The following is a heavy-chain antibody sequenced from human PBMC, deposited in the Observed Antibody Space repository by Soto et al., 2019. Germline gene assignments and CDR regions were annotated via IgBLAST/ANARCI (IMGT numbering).Heavy chain of an antibody. D-gene: IGHD4-17*01. Sequence: QVQLVESGGREVQPGRSLTISCAASGFTFSTDGMHWVRQTPGKGLEWVAVISYDGTNKFYSDSVKGRFTISRDNFKNTLTLQMNSLRADDTAVYSCAKDLQSYGDYDYYCYAMDVWGLGTRVTVSS. CDR3: AKDLQSYGDYDYYCYAMDV. V-gene: IGHV3-30*18. CDR1: GFTFSTDG. CDR2: ISYDGTNK. J-gene: IGHJ6*02.